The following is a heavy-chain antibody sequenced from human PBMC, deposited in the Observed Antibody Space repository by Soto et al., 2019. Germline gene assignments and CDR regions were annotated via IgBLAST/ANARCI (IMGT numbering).Heavy chain of an antibody. CDR3: ARTYDSSGSNSGGYGFDI. D-gene: IGHD3-22*01. CDR2: IYHTGNA. J-gene: IGHJ3*02. V-gene: IGHV4-39*07. Sequence: SETLSPTCSVSGDPISNSRLYWGWISQPPGEGLEWIGSIYHTGNAYYNPSLKSRVTISVDTSKNQFSLKLSSVTAADTAVYYCARTYDSSGSNSGGYGFDIWGQGTMVT. CDR1: GDPISNSRLY.